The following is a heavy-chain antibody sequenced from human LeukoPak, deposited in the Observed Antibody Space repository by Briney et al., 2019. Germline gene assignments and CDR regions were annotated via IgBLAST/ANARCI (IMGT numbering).Heavy chain of an antibody. V-gene: IGHV3-7*01. CDR3: ARHSNKYDFDSSGHYRSFDY. Sequence: PGGSLRLSCAASGFTFTFYWMSWVRQAPGKGLEWVANIKQDGSDKYYVGSVKGRFTISRDNSKNSLYLQMNSLRAEDTAFYFCARHSNKYDFDSSGHYRSFDYWGQRTSVSVSS. D-gene: IGHD3-22*01. J-gene: IGHJ4*01. CDR1: GFTFTFYW. CDR2: IKQDGSDK.